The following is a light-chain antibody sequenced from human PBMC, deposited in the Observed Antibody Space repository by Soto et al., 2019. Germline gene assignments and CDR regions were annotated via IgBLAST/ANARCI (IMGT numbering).Light chain of an antibody. CDR3: SSYTSSSTLV. CDR1: SSDVGGYNF. CDR2: DVT. J-gene: IGLJ1*01. V-gene: IGLV2-14*01. Sequence: QSVLTQPASVSGTPGQSITIACTGTSSDVGGYNFVSWYQQHPGKAPKLMSYDVTIRPSGVSSRFSGSKSGNTASLTISGLQAEDEADYYCSSYTSSSTLVFGTGTKLTVL.